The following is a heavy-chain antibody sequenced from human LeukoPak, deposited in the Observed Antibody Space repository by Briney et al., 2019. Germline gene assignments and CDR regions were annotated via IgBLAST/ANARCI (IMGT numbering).Heavy chain of an antibody. CDR2: INPNSGGT. Sequence: GASVKVSCKASGYTFTGYYMHWVRQAPGQGLEWMGWINPNSGGTNYAQKFQGRVTMTRDTSISTAYLDLGSLGSDDTAVYYCARDGEYGTGSYYRGCFDYWGQGILVTVSS. D-gene: IGHD3-10*01. CDR3: ARDGEYGTGSYYRGCFDY. CDR1: GYTFTGYY. J-gene: IGHJ4*02. V-gene: IGHV1-2*02.